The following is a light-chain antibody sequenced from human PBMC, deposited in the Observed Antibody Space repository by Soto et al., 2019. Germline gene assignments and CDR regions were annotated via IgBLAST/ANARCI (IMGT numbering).Light chain of an antibody. Sequence: EIVLTQSPATLSLSPGDRVTLSCRASQSISSYVNWFQQKPGQPPRLLIYAASTRVTGIPDRISGSGSGTDFSLTISSLEPEDSAVYYCQQNSNLQATFGQGTKVEIK. CDR1: QSISSY. CDR2: AAS. V-gene: IGKV3-11*01. CDR3: QQNSNLQAT. J-gene: IGKJ1*01.